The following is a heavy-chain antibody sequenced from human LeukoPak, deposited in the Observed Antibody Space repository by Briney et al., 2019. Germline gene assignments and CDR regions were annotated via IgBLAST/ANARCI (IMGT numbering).Heavy chain of an antibody. Sequence: SETLFLTCTVSGGSISSYYWSWIRQPPGKGLEWIGYIYYSGSTNYNPSLKSRVTISVDTSKNQFSLKLSSVTAADTAVYYCARDGIAVAGTPAFDIWGQGTMVTVSS. CDR1: GGSISSYY. CDR2: IYYSGST. V-gene: IGHV4-59*01. CDR3: ARDGIAVAGTPAFDI. J-gene: IGHJ3*02. D-gene: IGHD6-19*01.